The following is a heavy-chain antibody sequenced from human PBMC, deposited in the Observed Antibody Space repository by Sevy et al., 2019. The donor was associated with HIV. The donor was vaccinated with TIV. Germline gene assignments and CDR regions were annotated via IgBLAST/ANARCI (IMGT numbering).Heavy chain of an antibody. J-gene: IGHJ3*02. V-gene: IGHV3-72*01. CDR2: TRNKANSYTT. CDR3: AREKGAFDI. Sequence: GGSLRLSCAASGFTFSDHYMDWVRQAPGKGLEWVGRTRNKANSYTTEYAASVKGRFTISRDDSKNSLYLQMNSLKTEDTAVYYCAREKGAFDIWGQGTMVTVSS. CDR1: GFTFSDHY.